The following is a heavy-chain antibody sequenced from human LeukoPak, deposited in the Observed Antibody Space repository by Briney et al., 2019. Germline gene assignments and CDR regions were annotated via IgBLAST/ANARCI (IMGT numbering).Heavy chain of an antibody. D-gene: IGHD3-22*01. CDR2: IYSSGST. V-gene: IGHV3-53*01. CDR3: ARVGSSGYYSLGTTNFEN. J-gene: IGHJ4*02. Sequence: GGSLRLSCVASGFVVSTKYMSWVRQAPGKGLEWVSVIYSSGSTYYADSVKGRFTISRDNSKNTLYLQMNSLRAEDTAVYYCARVGSSGYYSLGTTNFENWGQGTLVTVSS. CDR1: GFVVSTKY.